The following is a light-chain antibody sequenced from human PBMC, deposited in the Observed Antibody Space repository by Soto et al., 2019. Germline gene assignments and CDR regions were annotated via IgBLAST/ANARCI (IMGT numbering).Light chain of an antibody. V-gene: IGKV1-33*01. CDR3: QQYYNLPEFT. Sequence: DIQMTQSPSSLSASVGDRVTITCQASQDISNYLNWYQQKPGKTPKLLIYDASNLETGVPSRFSRSGAGTDFTFTISSLQPEDIATYYCQQYYNLPEFTFGHGTKVDIK. J-gene: IGKJ3*01. CDR1: QDISNY. CDR2: DAS.